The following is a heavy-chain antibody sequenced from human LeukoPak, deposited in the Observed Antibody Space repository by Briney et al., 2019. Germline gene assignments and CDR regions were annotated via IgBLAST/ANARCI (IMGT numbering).Heavy chain of an antibody. CDR2: IYYSGST. CDR1: GGSISSGGYY. J-gene: IGHJ5*02. CDR3: ARVGSSWFPHYNIWFDP. D-gene: IGHD6-13*01. Sequence: TLSLTCTVSGGSISSGGYYWSCIRQHPGKGLEWIGYIYYSGSTYYSPSLKSRVTISVDTSKNQFSLKLSSVTAADTAVYYCARVGSSWFPHYNIWFDPWGQGTLVTVSS. V-gene: IGHV4-31*03.